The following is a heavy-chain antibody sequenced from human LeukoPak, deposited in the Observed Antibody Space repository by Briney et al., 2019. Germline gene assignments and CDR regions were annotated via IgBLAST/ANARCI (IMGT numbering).Heavy chain of an antibody. CDR2: ISPIFGTA. V-gene: IGHV1-69*13. D-gene: IGHD3-22*01. CDR1: GGTSRSYA. J-gene: IGHJ4*02. Sequence: EASVKVSCKASGGTSRSYAISWLGQAPGKGLDWLGGISPIFGTANYAQKFQGRVTITADESTSTAYMELSSLRSEDTAVYYCARAFYDSSGYYNSAIDYWGQGTLVTVSS. CDR3: ARAFYDSSGYYNSAIDY.